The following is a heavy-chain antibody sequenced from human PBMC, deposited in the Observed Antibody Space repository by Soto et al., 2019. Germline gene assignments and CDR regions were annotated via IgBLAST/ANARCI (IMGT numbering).Heavy chain of an antibody. D-gene: IGHD3-3*01. CDR3: NRGSEYDFWSGYL. CDR2: IVPMFGTS. V-gene: IGHV1-69*06. Sequence: QERLVQSGAEVRKPGSSVKVSCKVTGGTSTRYAINWVRQAPVQGLEWMGGIVPMFGTSKYAQKFQGRVTITADTSTNIAYMELRSLRSEDTAVYYCNRGSEYDFWSGYLWGQGTLVSVYS. CDR1: GGTSTRYA. J-gene: IGHJ4*02.